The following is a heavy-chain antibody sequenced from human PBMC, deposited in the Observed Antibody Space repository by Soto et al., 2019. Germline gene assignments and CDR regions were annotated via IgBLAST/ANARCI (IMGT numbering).Heavy chain of an antibody. CDR2: ISGSGGST. D-gene: IGHD6-19*01. V-gene: IGHV3-23*01. CDR1: GFTFTSCA. Sequence: EVQLLESGGGLVPPGGSLRLSCAASGFTFTSCAMSWVRQAPGKGLEWVSLISGSGGSTYYADSVKGRFTISRDDSKNAVYLQMDSLRAEDTAVYYCAKQRGYSSGWYGAFDIWGQGTMVTVSS. J-gene: IGHJ3*02. CDR3: AKQRGYSSGWYGAFDI.